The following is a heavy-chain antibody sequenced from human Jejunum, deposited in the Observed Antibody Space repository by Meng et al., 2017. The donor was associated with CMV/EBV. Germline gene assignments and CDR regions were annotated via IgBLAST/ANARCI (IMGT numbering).Heavy chain of an antibody. V-gene: IGHV1-18*01. J-gene: IGHJ4*02. CDR1: GYTFGNFG. CDR2: INAYTGDT. D-gene: IGHD2-15*01. Sequence: SGYTFGNFGFSWVRQAPGQGLEWMGWINAYTGDTKYAQNLQGRVTMTTDTSTSTAYMELGSLRSDDTAVYYCARDLCSGGTCYTGFDYWGQGTLVTVSS. CDR3: ARDLCSGGTCYTGFDY.